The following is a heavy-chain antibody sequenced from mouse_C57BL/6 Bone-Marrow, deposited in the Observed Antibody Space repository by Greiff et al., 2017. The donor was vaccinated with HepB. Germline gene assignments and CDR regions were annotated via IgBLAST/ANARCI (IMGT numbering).Heavy chain of an antibody. J-gene: IGHJ2*01. Sequence: EVKLVESGGGLVQPGGSLSLSCAASGFTFTDYYMSWVRQPPGKALEWLGFIRNKANGYTTEYSASVKGRFTISKDNSQSILYLQMNALRAEDSATYYCARYPTVVADYWGQGTTLTVSS. CDR3: ARYPTVVADY. V-gene: IGHV7-3*01. D-gene: IGHD1-1*01. CDR2: IRNKANGYTT. CDR1: GFTFTDYY.